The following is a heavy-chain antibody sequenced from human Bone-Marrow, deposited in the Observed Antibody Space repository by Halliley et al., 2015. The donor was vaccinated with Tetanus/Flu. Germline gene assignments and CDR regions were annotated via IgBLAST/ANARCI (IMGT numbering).Heavy chain of an antibody. CDR2: KTEGGTT. V-gene: IGHV3-15*01. J-gene: IGHJ4*02. D-gene: IGHD3-22*01. CDR3: TTTSYYYDRSGFLMDYHFDH. Sequence: KTEGGTTGYGAPGKGRFPISRDDSKNPLYLQMNSLKTEDTAVYYCTTTSYYYDRSGFLMDYHFDHWGQGTLVTVSS.